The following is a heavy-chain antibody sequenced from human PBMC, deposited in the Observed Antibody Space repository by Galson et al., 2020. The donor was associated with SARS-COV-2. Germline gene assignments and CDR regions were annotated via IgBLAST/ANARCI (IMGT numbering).Heavy chain of an antibody. J-gene: IGHJ3*02. V-gene: IGHV4-30-2*01. CDR1: GTSISGGSYS. CDR3: ARLHYGEYAPEAFDI. D-gene: IGHD4-17*01. Sequence: SETLSLTCAVSGTSISGGSYSWNSIRQPPGKGLEWIGYISHSGGTYYNPSLKSRVTISGDRSKNQFSLRLSSVTAADAAVYFCARLHYGEYAPEAFDIWGPGTRVTVAS. CDR2: ISHSGGT.